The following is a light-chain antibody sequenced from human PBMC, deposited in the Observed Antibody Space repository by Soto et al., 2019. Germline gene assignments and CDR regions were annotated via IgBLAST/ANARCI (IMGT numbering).Light chain of an antibody. CDR3: AAWDDSLNGPV. CDR1: SSNIGSNT. J-gene: IGLJ2*01. V-gene: IGLV1-44*01. Sequence: QSVLTQPPSASGTPGQRVTISCSGSSSNIGSNTVNWYQQLPGTAPKLLIYSNNQRPSVVPDRFSGSKSGTSASLAISGLHSEDDADYYCAAWDDSLNGPVFGGGTKLTVL. CDR2: SNN.